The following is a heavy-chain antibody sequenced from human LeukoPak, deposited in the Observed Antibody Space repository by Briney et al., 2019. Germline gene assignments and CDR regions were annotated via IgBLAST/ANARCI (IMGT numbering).Heavy chain of an antibody. D-gene: IGHD3-22*01. CDR3: ARDGYYYDSLR. V-gene: IGHV1-69*13. J-gene: IGHJ3*01. CDR1: GGTFSSYA. CDR2: IIPIFGTA. Sequence: ASVKVSCKASGGTFSSYAISWVRQAPGQGREWMGGIIPIFGTANYAQKFQGRVTITADESTSTAYMELSSLRSEDTAVYYCARDGYYYDSLRWGQGTMVTVSS.